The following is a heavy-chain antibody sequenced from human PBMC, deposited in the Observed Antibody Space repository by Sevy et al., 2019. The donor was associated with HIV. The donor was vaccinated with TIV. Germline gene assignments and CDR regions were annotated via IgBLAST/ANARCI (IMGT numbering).Heavy chain of an antibody. J-gene: IGHJ4*02. CDR3: ARDNRFGNYFDY. V-gene: IGHV4-31*03. CDR1: GGSISSGGYY. D-gene: IGHD3-10*01. CDR2: IYYSGST. Sequence: SETLSLTCTVSGGSISSGGYYWSWIRQHPGKGLEWIGYIYYSGSTYYNPSLKSRVTISVDTSKNQFSLKLSSVTAADTAVYYCARDNRFGNYFDYWGQGTLVTVSS.